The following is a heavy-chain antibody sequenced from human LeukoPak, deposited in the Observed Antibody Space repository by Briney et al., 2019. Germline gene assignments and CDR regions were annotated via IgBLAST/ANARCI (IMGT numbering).Heavy chain of an antibody. CDR2: IKQDGSEK. Sequence: QPGGSLRLSCAASGFTFSSYWMSWVRQAPGKGLEWVANIKQDGSEKYYVDSVKGRFTISRDNAKNSLYLQMNGLRAEDTAVYYCARDSGEYYDFWSGYLSLHWYFDYWGQGTLVTVSS. D-gene: IGHD3-3*01. CDR1: GFTFSSYW. J-gene: IGHJ4*02. V-gene: IGHV3-7*01. CDR3: ARDSGEYYDFWSGYLSLHWYFDY.